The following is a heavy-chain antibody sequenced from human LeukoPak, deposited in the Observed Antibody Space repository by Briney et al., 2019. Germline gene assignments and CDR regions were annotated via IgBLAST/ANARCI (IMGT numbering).Heavy chain of an antibody. CDR1: GGSISSGGYS. CDR2: IYHSGST. V-gene: IGHV4-30-2*01. CDR3: ARGYGAFDI. J-gene: IGHJ3*02. D-gene: IGHD5-18*01. Sequence: SETLSLTCAVSGGSISSGGYSWSWIRQPPGKGLEWIGYIYHSGSTYYNPSLKSRVTMSVDRSKNQFSLKLSSVTAADTAVYYCARGYGAFDIWGQGTMVTVSS.